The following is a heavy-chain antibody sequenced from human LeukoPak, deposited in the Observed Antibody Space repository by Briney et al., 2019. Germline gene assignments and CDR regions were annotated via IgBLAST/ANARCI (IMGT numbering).Heavy chain of an antibody. D-gene: IGHD3-9*01. CDR2: ISYDGSNK. CDR1: GVTFSSYA. V-gene: IGHV3-30-3*01. Sequence: GGSLRLSCAASGVTFSSYAMHWVRQAPGKGLEWVGAISYDGSNKYYGDSVKGRVTISRDNSKNTLDLQMNSLRADDTAVYFCGRTYDILTFFDYWGQGTLVTVSS. J-gene: IGHJ4*02. CDR3: GRTYDILTFFDY.